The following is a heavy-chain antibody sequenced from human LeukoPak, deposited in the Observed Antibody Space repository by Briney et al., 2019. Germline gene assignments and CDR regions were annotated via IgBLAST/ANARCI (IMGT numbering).Heavy chain of an antibody. CDR3: ASSIGYCSGGSCYRLDY. J-gene: IGHJ4*02. D-gene: IGHD2-15*01. Sequence: PGGSLRLSCAASGFTFSDYYMSWIRQAPGKGLEWIGYIYYSGSTNYNPSLKSRVTILVDTSKNQFSLKLSSVTAADTAVYYCASSIGYCSGGSCYRLDYWGQGTLVTVSS. CDR1: GFTFSDYY. CDR2: IYYSGST. V-gene: IGHV4-59*01.